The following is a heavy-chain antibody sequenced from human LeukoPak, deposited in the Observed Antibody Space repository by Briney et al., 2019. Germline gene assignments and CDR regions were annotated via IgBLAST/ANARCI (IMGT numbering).Heavy chain of an antibody. CDR3: AKTVRQWLANDAFAI. D-gene: IGHD6-19*01. CDR1: GGSISGYY. Sequence: SKTLSLTCTVSGGSISGYYWTWIRQPPGKGLEWIGYIYSSGSTNYNPSLMSRVTISVDTSKNQFSLKLTSVTAADTAVYYCAKTVRQWLANDAFAIWGQGTMVTVSS. CDR2: IYSSGST. V-gene: IGHV4-59*01. J-gene: IGHJ3*02.